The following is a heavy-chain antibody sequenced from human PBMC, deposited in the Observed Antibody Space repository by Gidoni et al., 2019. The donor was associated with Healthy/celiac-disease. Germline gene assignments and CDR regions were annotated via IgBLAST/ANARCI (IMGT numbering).Heavy chain of an antibody. CDR3: ARGHQKDTGGYVEN. CDR1: GFTFSSYA. CDR2: ISYDGSNK. Sequence: QVQLVESGGGVVQHGRSLRLSWAASGFTFSSYAMHWVRQAPGKGLEWVAVISYDGSNKYYADSGKGRFTISRDNSKNTLYLQMNSRRAEDTAVYYCARGHQKDTGGYVENWGQGTLVTVSS. D-gene: IGHD5-18*01. V-gene: IGHV3-30-3*01. J-gene: IGHJ4*02.